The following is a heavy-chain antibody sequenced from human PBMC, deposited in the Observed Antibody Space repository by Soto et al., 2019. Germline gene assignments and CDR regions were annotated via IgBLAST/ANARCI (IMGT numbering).Heavy chain of an antibody. CDR3: ARGLWKRERYGMDV. J-gene: IGHJ6*02. D-gene: IGHD2-21*01. CDR1: GGSFSGYY. V-gene: IGHV4-34*01. CDR2: INHSGST. Sequence: SETLSLTCAVYGGSFSGYYWSWIRQPPGKGLEWIGEINHSGSTNYNPSLKSRVSISVDTSKNQFSLKLSSVTAADTAVYYCARGLWKRERYGMDVWGQGTTVTVSS.